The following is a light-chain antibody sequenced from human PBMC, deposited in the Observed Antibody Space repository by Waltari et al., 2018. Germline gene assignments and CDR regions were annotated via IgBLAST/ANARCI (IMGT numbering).Light chain of an antibody. J-gene: IGKJ1*01. CDR2: WAS. CDR3: QQSYSTPQT. CDR1: QSLLYSSNNKNY. Sequence: DIVMTQSPDSLSVSLGERATINCKSGQSLLYSSNNKNYLAWYQQKPGQPPRLLISWASTRESGVPDRFSGSGSGTDFTLTISSLQAEDVAIYYCQQSYSTPQTFGQGTKVEIK. V-gene: IGKV4-1*01.